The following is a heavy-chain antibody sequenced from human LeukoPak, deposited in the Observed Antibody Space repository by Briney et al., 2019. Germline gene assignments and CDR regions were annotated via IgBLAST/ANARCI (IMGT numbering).Heavy chain of an antibody. J-gene: IGHJ4*02. V-gene: IGHV3-9*01. Sequence: GRSLRLSCAASGFTFDDYAMHWVRQAPGKGLEWVSGISWNSGSIGYADSVKGRFTISRDNAKNSLYLQMNSLRAEDTALYHCVRDGRGITFGGVIEAEFDYWGQGTLVTVSS. CDR2: ISWNSGSI. CDR1: GFTFDDYA. CDR3: VRDGRGITFGGVIEAEFDY. D-gene: IGHD3-16*02.